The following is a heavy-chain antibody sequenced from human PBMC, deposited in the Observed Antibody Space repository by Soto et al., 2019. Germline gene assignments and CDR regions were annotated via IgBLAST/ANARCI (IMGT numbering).Heavy chain of an antibody. Sequence: GGSLRLSCAASGFTFDDYAMHWVRQAPGKGLEWVSGINWNSDTIGYADSVRGRFTVSRDNAKGSLLLQMSSLRAEDTAVYFCAMSNSNDLYYHFESWGQGTPVTVSS. CDR3: AMSNSNDLYYHFES. J-gene: IGHJ4*02. CDR2: INWNSDTI. D-gene: IGHD3-22*01. V-gene: IGHV3-9*01. CDR1: GFTFDDYA.